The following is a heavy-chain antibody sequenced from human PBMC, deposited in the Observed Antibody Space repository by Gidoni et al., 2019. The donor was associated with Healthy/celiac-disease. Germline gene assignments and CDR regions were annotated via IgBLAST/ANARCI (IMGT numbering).Heavy chain of an antibody. CDR1: GFTLSACA. Sequence: EVQLLASGGRVVQPGGARRRSWATSGFTLSACAMSWVRQAPGTGLEWVSAVSGIGVSTYDSDSFTGRLTISRDNSNITLYLQMNGLRADDTAVYYCSNAVVYYDSSGYSQYAFVICDQGTIVTVSS. CDR2: VSGIGVST. CDR3: SNAVVYYDSSGYSQYAFVI. J-gene: IGHJ3*02. D-gene: IGHD3-22*01. V-gene: IGHV3-23*01.